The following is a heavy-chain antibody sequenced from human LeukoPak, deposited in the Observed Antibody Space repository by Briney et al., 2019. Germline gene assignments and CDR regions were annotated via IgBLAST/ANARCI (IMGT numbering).Heavy chain of an antibody. Sequence: SVKVFCKASGGTFSNFAVNWVRQAPGQGLEWMGGIIPIFGTADYAQKFQGRVRITADESTSTAYMELSSLRSEDTAVHYCVRAYKIFGVVVGLDYWGQGTLVTVSS. CDR3: VRAYKIFGVVVGLDY. V-gene: IGHV1-69*13. D-gene: IGHD3-3*01. CDR2: IIPIFGTA. J-gene: IGHJ4*02. CDR1: GGTFSNFA.